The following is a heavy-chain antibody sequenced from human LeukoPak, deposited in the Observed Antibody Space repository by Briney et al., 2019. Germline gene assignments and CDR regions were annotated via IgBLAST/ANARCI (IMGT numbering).Heavy chain of an antibody. D-gene: IGHD2-21*02. CDR2: ISSSGSTI. V-gene: IGHV3-11*01. Sequence: GGSLRLSCAASGFTFSDYYMSWIRQAPGKGLEWVSYISSSGSTIYYADSVKGRFTISRDNAKNSLYLQMNSLRAEDTAVYYCARDIATAPYYYYGMDVWGQGTTVTVSS. CDR1: GFTFSDYY. J-gene: IGHJ6*02. CDR3: ARDIATAPYYYYGMDV.